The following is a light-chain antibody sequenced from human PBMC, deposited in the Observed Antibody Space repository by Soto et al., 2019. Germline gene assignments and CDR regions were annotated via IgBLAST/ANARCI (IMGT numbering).Light chain of an antibody. V-gene: IGLV2-23*02. CDR1: SSDVGSYNL. J-gene: IGLJ1*01. Sequence: QSALTQPASVSGSPGQSITISCTGTSSDVGSYNLVSWYQQLPGKAPKLIIYEVSKRPSGVSNRFSGSKSGNTASLTISGLQAEDEADYYCCSWAGSNTFYCFGTGTKLTVL. CDR3: CSWAGSNTFYC. CDR2: EVS.